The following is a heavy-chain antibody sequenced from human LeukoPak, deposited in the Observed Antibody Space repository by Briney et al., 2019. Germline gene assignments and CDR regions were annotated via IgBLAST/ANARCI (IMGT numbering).Heavy chain of an antibody. CDR3: AKSLSAVAVDNAFDI. CDR2: ISGSGRRT. D-gene: IGHD6-19*01. J-gene: IGHJ3*02. V-gene: IGHV3-23*01. CDR1: GFTFSSYA. Sequence: GGSLRLSCAASGFTFSSYAMSWVRQAPGKGLEWVSSISGSGRRTYYADSVKGRLTISRDNCKNTLYLQMNRLRAEDKAVYYCAKSLSAVAVDNAFDIWGQGTMVTVSS.